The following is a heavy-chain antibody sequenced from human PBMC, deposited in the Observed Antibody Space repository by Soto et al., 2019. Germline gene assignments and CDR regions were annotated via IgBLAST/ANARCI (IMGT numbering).Heavy chain of an antibody. CDR1: GGSINNHY. D-gene: IGHD7-27*01. CDR2: IYYTGST. J-gene: IGHJ4*02. Sequence: QVHLQESGPGLVKPSETLSLTCTVSGGSINNHYWSWLRQPPGEGLEWIAYIYYTGSTTYNPSLKSRVTMSVDTSKNQFSLNLASLTAADTAIYYCARANWYSEYWGQGTLVTVSS. CDR3: ARANWYSEY. V-gene: IGHV4-59*11.